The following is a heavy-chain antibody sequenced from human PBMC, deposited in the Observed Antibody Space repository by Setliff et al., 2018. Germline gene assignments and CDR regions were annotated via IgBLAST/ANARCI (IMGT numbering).Heavy chain of an antibody. CDR2: IHSSGSA. CDR3: ARDWGITVVREVTQYYYYMDI. CDR1: GASISSGSYY. Sequence: SETLSLTCTVSGASISSGSYYWSWIRQPAGKGLEWIGHIHSSGSANYNSPLESRLTMSLDPSKKQFSLKLRSVTAADTAVYYCARDWGITVVREVTQYYYYMDIWGKGNAVTVSS. D-gene: IGHD3-10*01. V-gene: IGHV4-61*09. J-gene: IGHJ6*03.